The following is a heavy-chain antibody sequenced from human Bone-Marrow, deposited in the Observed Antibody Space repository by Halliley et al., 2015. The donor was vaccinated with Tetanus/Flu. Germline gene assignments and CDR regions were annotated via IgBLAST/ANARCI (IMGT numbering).Heavy chain of an antibody. CDR1: GSSISSFY. D-gene: IGHD4-17*01. V-gene: IGHV4-59*01. CDR2: VYYSGSA. Sequence: GLVKPSETLSLTCSVSGSSISSFYWSWIRQPPGKELEWIGYVYYSGSANYNPSLKSRLTISLDASKSQFSLRLTPVTAADTAVYYCARENDFGDSFDYWGQGILVTVSS. J-gene: IGHJ4*02. CDR3: ARENDFGDSFDY.